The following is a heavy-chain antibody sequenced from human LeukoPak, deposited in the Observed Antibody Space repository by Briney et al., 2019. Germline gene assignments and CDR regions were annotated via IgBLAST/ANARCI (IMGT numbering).Heavy chain of an antibody. J-gene: IGHJ4*02. CDR2: INHSGST. CDR3: ARSDTGELDY. Sequence: SETLSLTCAVYGGSFSGYYWSWIRQPPGKGLEWIGEINHSGSTNYNPSLKSRVTISVDTSKNQFSLKLSSVTAADTAVYYCARSDTGELDYWGQETLVTVSS. D-gene: IGHD7-27*01. CDR1: GGSFSGYY. V-gene: IGHV4-34*01.